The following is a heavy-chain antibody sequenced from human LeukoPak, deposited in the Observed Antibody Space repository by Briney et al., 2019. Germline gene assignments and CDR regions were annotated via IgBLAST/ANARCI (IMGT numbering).Heavy chain of an antibody. V-gene: IGHV1-2*02. CDR2: MNPNSGGT. CDR1: GYTFTSYD. Sequence: ASVKVSCKASGYTFTSYDIHWVRQATGQGLEWMGWMNPNSGGTNYAQNFQGRVTMTRDTSISTAYMELSRLRSDDTAVYYCASGAGNWQTSKFDYWGQGTLVTVSS. CDR3: ASGAGNWQTSKFDY. J-gene: IGHJ4*02. D-gene: IGHD1-1*01.